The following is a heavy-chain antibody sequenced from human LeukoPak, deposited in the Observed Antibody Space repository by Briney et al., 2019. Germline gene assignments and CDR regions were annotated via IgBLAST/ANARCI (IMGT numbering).Heavy chain of an antibody. CDR3: VSGAIFDY. Sequence: SETLSLTCAVYGGSFSGYYWSWIRQPPGKGLEWIGEINHSGSTNYNPSLKSRVTISVDTSKNQFSLKLSSVTAADTAVYYCVSGAIFDYWGQGTLVTVSS. J-gene: IGHJ4*02. CDR1: GGSFSGYY. D-gene: IGHD2-2*01. CDR2: INHSGST. V-gene: IGHV4-34*01.